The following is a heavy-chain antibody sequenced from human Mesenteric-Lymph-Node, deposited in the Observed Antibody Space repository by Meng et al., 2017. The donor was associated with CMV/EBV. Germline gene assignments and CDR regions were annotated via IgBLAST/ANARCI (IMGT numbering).Heavy chain of an antibody. CDR1: GFTFRDYV. CDR3: TRDQTIFGVTISYYGMDV. CDR2: IRSKAYGERT. Sequence: GESLKISCTVSGFTFRDYVVTWVRQAPGKGLEWVGSIRSKAYGERTEYAASVKGRFFISRDDSKGIAYLQMNGLTTEDTALYYCTRDQTIFGVTISYYGMDVWGRGTTVTVSS. V-gene: IGHV3-49*04. D-gene: IGHD3-3*01. J-gene: IGHJ6*02.